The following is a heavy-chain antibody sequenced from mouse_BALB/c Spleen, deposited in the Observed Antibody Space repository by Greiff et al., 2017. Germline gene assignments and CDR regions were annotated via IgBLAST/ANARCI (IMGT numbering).Heavy chain of an antibody. CDR2: INPNNGGT. CDR1: GYTFTDYN. CDR3: ARNYGNYARYYFDY. Sequence: VQLKQSGPELVKPGASVKIPCKASGYTFTDYNMDWVKQSHGKSLEWIGDINPNNGGTIYNQKFKGKATLTVDKSSSTAYMELRSLTSEDTAVYYCARNYGNYARYYFDYWGQGTTLTVSS. J-gene: IGHJ2*01. D-gene: IGHD2-1*01. V-gene: IGHV1-18*01.